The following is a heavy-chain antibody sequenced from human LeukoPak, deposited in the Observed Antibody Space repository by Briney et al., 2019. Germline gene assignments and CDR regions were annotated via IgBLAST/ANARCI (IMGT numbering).Heavy chain of an antibody. J-gene: IGHJ6*02. V-gene: IGHV3-33*01. D-gene: IGHD2-21*01. CDR3: ATHSDYGLDV. CDR2: IWYDGRNK. CDR1: GFPFSSYG. Sequence: GRSLRLSCAASGFPFSSYGMHWVRQAPRKGLEWVALIWYDGRNKYYADSVRGRFTISRDNSKNTVYVQMNSLRAEDTAVYYCATHSDYGLDVWGQGTTVTVSS.